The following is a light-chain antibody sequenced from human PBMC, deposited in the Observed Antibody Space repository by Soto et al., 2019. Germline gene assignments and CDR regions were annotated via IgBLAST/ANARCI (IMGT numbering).Light chain of an antibody. CDR1: SSNIGSTT. CDR3: AAWDDSLNGVV. V-gene: IGLV1-44*01. CDR2: NNN. J-gene: IGLJ3*02. Sequence: QSVLTQPPSASGTPGQRVTIACSGSSSNIGSTTVKWYQQLPGTAPKLLIYNNNQRPPGVPDRFSVSKSGTSASLAISGLQSEDEADYYCAAWDDSLNGVVFGGGTQLTVL.